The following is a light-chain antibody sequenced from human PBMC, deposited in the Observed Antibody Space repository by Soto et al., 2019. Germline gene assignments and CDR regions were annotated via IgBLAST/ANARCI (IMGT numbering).Light chain of an antibody. Sequence: DIQMTQSPSSLSASVGDRVTITCRASQSISSYLNWYQQKPGKAPKLLIYAASSLQSWVPSRFSGSGYGTDFSLTISSLQPEDFATYYCQQSYSTPRYTFGQGTKLEIK. CDR3: QQSYSTPRYT. J-gene: IGKJ2*01. V-gene: IGKV1-39*01. CDR1: QSISSY. CDR2: AAS.